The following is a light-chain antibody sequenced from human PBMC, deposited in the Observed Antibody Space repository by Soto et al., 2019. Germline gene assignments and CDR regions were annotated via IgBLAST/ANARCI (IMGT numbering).Light chain of an antibody. V-gene: IGKV3-20*01. CDR1: QSISSNY. J-gene: IGKJ1*01. Sequence: EIVLTQSPGTLSVSPGERATLACRASQSISSNYLAWYQQKPGQAPSLLIYGASSRATGIPDRFSGSGSGTDFSLTISRLETEYSAIYYCQQYGSWTFGQGTKVEIK. CDR3: QQYGSWT. CDR2: GAS.